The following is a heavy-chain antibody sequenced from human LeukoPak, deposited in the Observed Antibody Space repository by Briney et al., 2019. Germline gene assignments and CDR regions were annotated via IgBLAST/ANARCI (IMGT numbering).Heavy chain of an antibody. CDR3: ARDWYSRSWSNWFDP. D-gene: IGHD6-13*01. J-gene: IGHJ5*02. Sequence: SQTLSLTCTVSGGSISSGGYYWSWIRQPPGKGLEWIGYIYHSGSTYYNPSLKSRVTISVDRSKNQFSLKLSSVTAADTAVYYCARDWYSRSWSNWFDPWGQGTLVTVSS. V-gene: IGHV4-30-2*01. CDR1: GGSISSGGYY. CDR2: IYHSGST.